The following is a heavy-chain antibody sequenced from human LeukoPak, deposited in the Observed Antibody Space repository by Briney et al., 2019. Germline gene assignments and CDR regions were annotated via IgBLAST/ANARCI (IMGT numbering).Heavy chain of an antibody. CDR3: ARRNYGDYDHYFDY. V-gene: IGHV4-59*08. CDR1: GVSISSYL. Sequence: PSETLSLTCTVSGVSISSYLWSWIRQPPGKGLEWIGYISYSGSTNYNPSLKSRVTISVDTSRKQFSLKLSSVTAADTAVYYCARRNYGDYDHYFDYWGQGTLVTVSS. J-gene: IGHJ4*02. CDR2: ISYSGST. D-gene: IGHD5-12*01.